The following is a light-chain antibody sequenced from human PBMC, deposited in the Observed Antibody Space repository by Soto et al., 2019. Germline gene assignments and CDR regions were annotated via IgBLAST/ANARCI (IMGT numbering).Light chain of an antibody. V-gene: IGLV9-49*01. CDR2: VGTGGSVG. Sequence: QSVLTQPPSASASLGASVTLTCTLSSGYSNYKVDWYQQRPGKGPRFVMRVGTGGSVGSKGDGIPDSFSVLGSGLNRYLTSKNIQEEDESDYHCGADLGSGSNFVYVFGTGTTLTVL. J-gene: IGLJ1*01. CDR3: GADLGSGSNFVYV. CDR1: SGYSNYK.